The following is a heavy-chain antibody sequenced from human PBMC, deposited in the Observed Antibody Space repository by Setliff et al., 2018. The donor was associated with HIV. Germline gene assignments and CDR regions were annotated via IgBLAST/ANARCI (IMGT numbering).Heavy chain of an antibody. Sequence: SVKVSCKASGYTFTSYGISWVRQAPGQGLEWMGGFLPMLGISNYAQKFQGRVTITADESTSTVYMELSSLRSEDTAVYYCARGAKQWLAMPGGHWGQGTQVTVSS. CDR2: FLPMLGIS. CDR3: ARGAKQWLAMPGGH. D-gene: IGHD6-19*01. V-gene: IGHV1-69*10. CDR1: GYTFTSYG. J-gene: IGHJ4*02.